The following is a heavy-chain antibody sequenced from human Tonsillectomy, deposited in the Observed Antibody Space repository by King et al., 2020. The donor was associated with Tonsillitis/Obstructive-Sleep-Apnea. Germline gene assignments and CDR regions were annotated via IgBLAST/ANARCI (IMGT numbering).Heavy chain of an antibody. CDR3: ARAPFRQGAFDI. J-gene: IGHJ3*02. V-gene: IGHV4-59*01. Sequence: VQLQESGPGPVKPSETLSLTCTVSGGSINNYYWSWLRQPPGKGLEWIGYIYHSGSTNYNPSLKSRVTMSVDTSKKQFSVKLTSVTAADTAVYYCARAPFRQGAFDIWGQGTMVTVSS. D-gene: IGHD3-3*02. CDR1: GGSINNYY. CDR2: IYHSGST.